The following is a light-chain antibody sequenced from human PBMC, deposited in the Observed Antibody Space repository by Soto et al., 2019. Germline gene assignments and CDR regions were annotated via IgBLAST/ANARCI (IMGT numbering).Light chain of an antibody. CDR2: YDS. CDR3: QVWDSSSDHVV. J-gene: IGLJ2*01. Sequence: SYELTQPPSVSVAPGKTARITCGGNNIGSKSVHWYQQKPGQAPVLVIYYDSDRPSGIPERFSGSNSGNTATLTIGRVEAGDEADYYCQVWDSSSDHVVFGGGTKVTVL. V-gene: IGLV3-21*04. CDR1: NIGSKS.